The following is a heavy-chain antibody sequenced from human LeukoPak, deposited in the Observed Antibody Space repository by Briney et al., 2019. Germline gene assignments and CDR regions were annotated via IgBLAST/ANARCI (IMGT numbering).Heavy chain of an antibody. CDR3: ARSYSNSSPGDY. CDR1: GGSISSGGYY. J-gene: IGHJ4*02. CDR2: IYYSGST. D-gene: IGHD4-11*01. V-gene: IGHV4-31*03. Sequence: SETLSLTCTVSGGSISSGGYYWSWIRQHPGKGLEWIGYIYYSGSTYYNPPLKSRVTISVDTSKNQFSLKLSSVTAADTAVYYCARSYSNSSPGDYWGQGTLVTVSS.